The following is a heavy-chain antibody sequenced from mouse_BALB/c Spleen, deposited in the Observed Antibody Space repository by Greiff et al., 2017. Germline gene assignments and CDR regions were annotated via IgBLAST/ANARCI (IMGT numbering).Heavy chain of an antibody. D-gene: IGHD1-1*01. Sequence: VPLQGSGAELAKPGASEKMSCKASGYPFNSYWMAWVKTGPGRGLEWIGYINPSTGYTEYNQKFKDKATLTADKSSSTAYMQLSSLTSEDSAVYYCAREGFTTVVATDPWAMDYWGQGTSVTVSS. V-gene: IGHV1-7*01. CDR1: GYPFNSYW. CDR2: INPSTGYT. J-gene: IGHJ4*01. CDR3: AREGFTTVVATDPWAMDY.